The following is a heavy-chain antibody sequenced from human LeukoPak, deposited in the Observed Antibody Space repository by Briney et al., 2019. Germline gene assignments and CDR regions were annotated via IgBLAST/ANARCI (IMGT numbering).Heavy chain of an antibody. CDR1: GFTFSTYA. CDR3: TRDRGPMNDFDS. Sequence: HPGGSLRLSCAASGFTFSTYAMHWVRQTPGKGLEWVAVISNHGNDGFYADSVKGRFTISRDNSRNTLYPQMDSLRAEDTAVYYCTRDRGPMNDFDSWGQGTLVTVSS. D-gene: IGHD1-1*01. V-gene: IGHV3-30*01. CDR2: ISNHGNDG. J-gene: IGHJ4*02.